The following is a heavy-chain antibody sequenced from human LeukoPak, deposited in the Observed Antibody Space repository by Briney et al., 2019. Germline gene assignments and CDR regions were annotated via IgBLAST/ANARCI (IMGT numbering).Heavy chain of an antibody. CDR1: GFTFSSYW. D-gene: IGHD7-27*01. V-gene: IGHV3-7*01. CDR3: ARDQLWKPYYYYMDV. CDR2: IKQDGSEK. J-gene: IGHJ6*03. Sequence: GGSLRLSCAASGFTFSSYWMSWVRQAPGKGLEWVANIKQDGSEKYYVDSVKGRFTISRDNAKNSLYLQMNSLRAEDTAVYYCARDQLWKPYYYYMDVWGKGTTVTVSS.